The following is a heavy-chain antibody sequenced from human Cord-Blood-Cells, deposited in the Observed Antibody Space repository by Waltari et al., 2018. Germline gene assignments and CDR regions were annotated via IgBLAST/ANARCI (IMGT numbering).Heavy chain of an antibody. CDR2: VDPEDGET. V-gene: IGHV1-24*01. D-gene: IGHD4-4*01. J-gene: IGHJ4*02. CDR1: GYTLTELS. Sequence: QVQLVQSGAEVKKPGASVRVSCKVSGYTLTELSMHWVRQPPGNGREWMGGVDPEDGETIYAQKFHGRVTMTEDTSTDTAYMELSSLRSEDTAVYYCATSSHDYSNYYFDYWGQGTLVTVSS. CDR3: ATSSHDYSNYYFDY.